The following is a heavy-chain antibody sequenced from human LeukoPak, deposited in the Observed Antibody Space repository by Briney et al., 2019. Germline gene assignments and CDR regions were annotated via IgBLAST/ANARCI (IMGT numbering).Heavy chain of an antibody. D-gene: IGHD2-2*01. CDR2: ISERGAIT. J-gene: IGHJ4*02. CDR1: GFTFSSSG. Sequence: PGGSLTLSCAASGFTFSSSGMSWVRQAPRKGLEWVSGISERGAITNYADSVKGRFTISRDNSKDTLYLQMNSLRAEDTAVYYCAKSGGEAYCSGTACYPTGVNWGQGTLVTVSS. V-gene: IGHV3-23*01. CDR3: AKSGGEAYCSGTACYPTGVN.